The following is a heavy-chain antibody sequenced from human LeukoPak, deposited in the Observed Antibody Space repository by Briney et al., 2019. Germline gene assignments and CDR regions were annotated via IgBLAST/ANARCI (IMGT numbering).Heavy chain of an antibody. Sequence: GGSLRLSCAASGFTFSSYWMSWVRQAPGKGLEWVANIKQDGSEKYYVDSVKGRFTISRDNAKNSLYLQMNSLRAEDTAVYYCARELRGGYYYFDYWGQGTLVTVSS. J-gene: IGHJ4*02. V-gene: IGHV3-7*01. D-gene: IGHD4-17*01. CDR2: IKQDGSEK. CDR1: GFTFSSYW. CDR3: ARELRGGYYYFDY.